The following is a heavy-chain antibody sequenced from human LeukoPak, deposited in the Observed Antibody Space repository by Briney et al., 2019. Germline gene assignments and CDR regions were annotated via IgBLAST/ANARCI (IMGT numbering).Heavy chain of an antibody. V-gene: IGHV3-21*06. CDR2: ITSSSTYI. Sequence: GGSLRLSCAASGFTFSRYSMNWVRHAPGKGLEWVSSITSSSTYIYYADSVKGRFSISRDNAKNSLYLQMNSLRAEDTAVYYCARDDGGYCSSTSCYLGWIDPWGQGTLVTVSS. D-gene: IGHD2-2*03. J-gene: IGHJ5*02. CDR1: GFTFSRYS. CDR3: ARDDGGYCSSTSCYLGWIDP.